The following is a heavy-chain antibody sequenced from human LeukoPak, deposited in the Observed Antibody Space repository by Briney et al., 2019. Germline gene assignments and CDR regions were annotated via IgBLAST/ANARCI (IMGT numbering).Heavy chain of an antibody. CDR3: ARDAVDTANAV. V-gene: IGHV3-74*01. J-gene: IGHJ6*02. CDR1: GFTFTTYW. D-gene: IGHD5-18*01. CDR2: INSDGSIT. Sequence: PAGGSLRLSCAASGFTFTTYWMHWVRQAPGKGLVWVSHINSDGSITSYADSVKGRFTISRDNAKNTLYLQMNSLRAEDTAVYYCARDAVDTANAVWGQGTTVTVSS.